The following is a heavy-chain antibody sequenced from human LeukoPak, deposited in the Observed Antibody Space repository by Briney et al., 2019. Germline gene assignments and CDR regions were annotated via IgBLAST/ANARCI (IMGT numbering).Heavy chain of an antibody. D-gene: IGHD2-15*01. CDR2: IYYSGST. CDR1: GGSISSYY. Sequence: SETLSLTCTVSGGSISSYYWSWIRQPPGKGLEWIGYIYYSGSTNYIPSLKSRVTISVDTSKNQFSLKLSSVTAADTAVYYCARVGRSPHLPDYWGQGTLVTVSS. CDR3: ARVGRSPHLPDY. V-gene: IGHV4-59*01. J-gene: IGHJ4*02.